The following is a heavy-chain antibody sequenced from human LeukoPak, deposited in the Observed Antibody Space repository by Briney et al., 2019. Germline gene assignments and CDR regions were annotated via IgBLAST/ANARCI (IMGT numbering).Heavy chain of an antibody. Sequence: AGSLRLSCAASGFTVSSKDMSWVRQGPGKGLEWVSVIYSGGTAYYADSVKGRFTISRDTTKTTISLQMNSLRPEDTAVYYCARGYIWYYFDYWGQGTLVTVSS. D-gene: IGHD1-20*01. J-gene: IGHJ4*02. CDR2: IYSGGTA. V-gene: IGHV3-53*01. CDR1: GFTVSSKD. CDR3: ARGYIWYYFDY.